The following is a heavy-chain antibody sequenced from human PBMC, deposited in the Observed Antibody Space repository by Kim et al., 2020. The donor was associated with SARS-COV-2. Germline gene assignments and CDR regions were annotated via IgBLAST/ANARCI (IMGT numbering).Heavy chain of an antibody. D-gene: IGHD2-8*02. CDR3: ARVLVPSRYYFDY. Sequence: YANSVKGRFTIPREKSKDTLFLQMNGLRAEDTAIYICARVLVPSRYYFDYWGQGTLVTVSS. V-gene: IGHV3-23*01. J-gene: IGHJ4*02.